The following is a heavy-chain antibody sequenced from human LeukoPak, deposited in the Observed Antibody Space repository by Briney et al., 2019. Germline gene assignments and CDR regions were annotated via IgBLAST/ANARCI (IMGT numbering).Heavy chain of an antibody. CDR1: GFTFSDHF. D-gene: IGHD1-1*01. Sequence: PGGSLRLSCAASGFTFSDHFMDWVRQAPGKGLEGVGRIRRKPQSYTTEYAASVKGRFTFSRDDSKNSLYLQMNSLETEDTAVYHCARVSATTGGTDALDLWGQGTMVTVSS. V-gene: IGHV3-72*01. CDR2: IRRKPQSYTT. J-gene: IGHJ3*01. CDR3: ARVSATTGGTDALDL.